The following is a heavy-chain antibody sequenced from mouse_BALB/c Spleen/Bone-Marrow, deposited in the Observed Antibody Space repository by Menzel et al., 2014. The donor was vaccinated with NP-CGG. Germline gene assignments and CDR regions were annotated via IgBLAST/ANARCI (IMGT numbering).Heavy chain of an antibody. D-gene: IGHD6-1*01. J-gene: IGHJ2*01. CDR2: FYPGSGSI. Sequence: LEESGAGLVKPGASVKLSCKASGYTFTEYIIHWVKQRSGQGLEWIGWFYPGSGSIKYNEKFKDKATLTADKSSSTIYIELNILTSEHSSVYFCTTHQQPSYFDYYRQNTTLTFSS. CDR1: GYTFTEYI. V-gene: IGHV1-62-2*01. CDR3: TTHQQPSYFDY.